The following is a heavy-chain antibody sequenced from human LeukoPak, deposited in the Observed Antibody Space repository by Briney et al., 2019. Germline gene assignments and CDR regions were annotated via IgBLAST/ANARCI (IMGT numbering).Heavy chain of an antibody. CDR1: GGSISSYY. J-gene: IGHJ6*02. CDR2: IYYSGST. Sequence: KPSETLSLTCTVSGGSISSYYWSWIRQPPGKGLEWIGYIYYSGSTNYNPSLKSRVTISVDTSKKQFSLKLSSVTAADTAVYYCARGGYGSGSYYSLYYYYGMDVWGQGTTVTVSS. CDR3: ARGGYGSGSYYSLYYYYGMDV. D-gene: IGHD3-10*01. V-gene: IGHV4-59*01.